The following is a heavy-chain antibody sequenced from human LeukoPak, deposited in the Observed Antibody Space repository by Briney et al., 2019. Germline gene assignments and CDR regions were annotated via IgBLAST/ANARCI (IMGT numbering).Heavy chain of an antibody. CDR2: ISGSGGST. V-gene: IGHV3-23*01. J-gene: IGHJ4*02. CDR1: GFTFSTYW. CDR3: AKDLLSSGLAN. D-gene: IGHD6-19*01. Sequence: GGSLRLSCAASGFTFSTYWMNWYRQAPGKGLEWVSAISGSGGSTYYADSVKGRFTISRDNSKNTLYLQMNSLRAEDTTVYYCAKDLLSSGLANWGQGTLSPSPQ.